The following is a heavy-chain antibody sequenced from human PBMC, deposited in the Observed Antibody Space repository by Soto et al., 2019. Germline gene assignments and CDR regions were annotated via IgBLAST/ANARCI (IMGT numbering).Heavy chain of an antibody. CDR1: GFTVSSTY. D-gene: IGHD6-13*01. Sequence: SLRLSCAASGFTVSSTYMSWVRQAPGKGLEWVSVIYSGGSTYYADSVKGRFTISRDNSKNTLYLQMNSLRAEDTAVYYCASSRSWRTIIDYWGRGTLVTVSS. CDR3: ASSRSWRTIIDY. V-gene: IGHV3-53*01. CDR2: IYSGGST. J-gene: IGHJ4*02.